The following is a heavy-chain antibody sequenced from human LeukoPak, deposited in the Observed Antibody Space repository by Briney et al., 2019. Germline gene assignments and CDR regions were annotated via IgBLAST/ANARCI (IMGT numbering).Heavy chain of an antibody. Sequence: GASVKVSCKASGYTFTKYPIHWVRQAPGQGLEWVGWINTDNGDTKYSQKFQDRLTTTRDTSANIAYMELSSLRSEDTAVYYCVTAPMGDIWGQGTVVTVSS. CDR2: INTDNGDT. CDR3: VTAPMGDI. V-gene: IGHV1-3*04. J-gene: IGHJ3*02. D-gene: IGHD1-26*01. CDR1: GYTFTKYP.